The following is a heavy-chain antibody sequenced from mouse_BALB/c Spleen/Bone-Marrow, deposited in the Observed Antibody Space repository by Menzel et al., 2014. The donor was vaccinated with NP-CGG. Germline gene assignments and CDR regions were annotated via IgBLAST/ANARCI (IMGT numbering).Heavy chain of an antibody. Sequence: EVKLVESGGGLVQPGGSRKLSCAASGFTFSSFGMHWVRQAPEKGLEWVAYTSSGSSTIYYADTVKGRFTISRDNPKNTLFLRMTSLRSEDTAMYYCARGITTGFAYWGQGTLVTVSA. CDR1: GFTFSSFG. CDR3: ARGITTGFAY. J-gene: IGHJ3*01. V-gene: IGHV5-17*02. D-gene: IGHD2-4*01. CDR2: TSSGSSTI.